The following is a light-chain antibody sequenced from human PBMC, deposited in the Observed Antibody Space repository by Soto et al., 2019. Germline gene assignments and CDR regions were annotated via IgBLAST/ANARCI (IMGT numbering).Light chain of an antibody. V-gene: IGKV1-6*01. CDR3: LHDYNYPRT. Sequence: AIQMTQSPSSLSASVGDRVTMTCRASQGINNELAWYQQKPGKAPKLLIYAASNLHSGVPSIFSGSGSGTDFALTISSLQPEDFATYFCLHDYNYPRTFGQGTKVE. J-gene: IGKJ1*01. CDR2: AAS. CDR1: QGINNE.